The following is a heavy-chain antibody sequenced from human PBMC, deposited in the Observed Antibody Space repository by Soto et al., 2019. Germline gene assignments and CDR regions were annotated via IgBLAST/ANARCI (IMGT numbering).Heavy chain of an antibody. Sequence: GGSLRLSCAASGFTVSSNYMSWDRQAPGKGLEWVSVIYSGGSTYYADSVKGRFTISRDNSKNTLYLQMNSLRAEDTAVYYCARRGYCTNGVCFPFDLWGRGTLVTVSS. J-gene: IGHJ2*01. D-gene: IGHD2-8*01. CDR1: GFTVSSNY. CDR3: ARRGYCTNGVCFPFDL. CDR2: IYSGGST. V-gene: IGHV3-66*01.